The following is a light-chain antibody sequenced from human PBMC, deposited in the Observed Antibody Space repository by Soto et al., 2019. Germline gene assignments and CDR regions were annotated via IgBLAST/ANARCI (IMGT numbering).Light chain of an antibody. Sequence: SYELTQTSSVSVAPGQTARISCGGNNIGGKSLHWYQQKPGQAPVVVVYDDSDRPSGIPERFSGSNSGNTATLTISRVEAGDEADYHCQVWDDNSDHHVFGTGTKLTVL. V-gene: IGLV3-21*02. CDR1: NIGGKS. J-gene: IGLJ1*01. CDR2: DDS. CDR3: QVWDDNSDHHV.